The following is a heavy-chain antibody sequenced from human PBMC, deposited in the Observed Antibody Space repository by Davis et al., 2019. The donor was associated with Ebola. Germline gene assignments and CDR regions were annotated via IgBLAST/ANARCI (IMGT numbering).Heavy chain of an antibody. CDR3: AQSTAIPFAY. J-gene: IGHJ4*02. Sequence: SGPTLVKPTQTLTLTCTFSGFSLTTSGVAVGWVRQPPGKALEWLAVIYWDDDKRYSPSLKNRLTVTKDTSKNQVVLTMTNMDPVDTGTYYCAQSTAIPFAYWGQGTLVTVSS. CDR2: IYWDDDK. V-gene: IGHV2-5*02. D-gene: IGHD5/OR15-5a*01. CDR1: GFSLTTSGVA.